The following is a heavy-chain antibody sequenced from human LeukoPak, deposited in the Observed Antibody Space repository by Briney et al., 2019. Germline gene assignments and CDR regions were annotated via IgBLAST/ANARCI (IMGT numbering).Heavy chain of an antibody. CDR2: ISSSGSTI. CDR1: GFTFSDYY. J-gene: IGHJ6*03. CDR3: VREVRGYDYYYYYYTDV. V-gene: IGHV3-11*04. D-gene: IGHD5-12*01. Sequence: GGSLRLSCAASGFTFSDYYMSWIRQAPGKGLEWVSYISSSGSTIYYADSVKGRFTISRDNAKNSQSLQMNSLRAEDTAVYYCVREVRGYDYYYYYYTDVWGKGTTVTVSS.